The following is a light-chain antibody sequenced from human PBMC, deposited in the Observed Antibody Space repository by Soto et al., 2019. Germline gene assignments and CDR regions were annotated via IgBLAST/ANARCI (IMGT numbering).Light chain of an antibody. CDR1: SSNIGADYD. CDR2: GNN. CDR3: QSFDSRLSGYV. J-gene: IGLJ1*01. Sequence: QTVVTQSPSVSGAPGQRVTISCTGSSSNIGADYDVHWYQQLPGTAPKLLIYGNNNRPSGVPDRFSGSKSGTSASLAITGLQAEDEADYYCQSFDSRLSGYVFGTGTKVTVL. V-gene: IGLV1-40*01.